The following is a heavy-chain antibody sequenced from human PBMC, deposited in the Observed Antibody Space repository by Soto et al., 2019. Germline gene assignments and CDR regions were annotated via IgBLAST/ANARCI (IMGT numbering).Heavy chain of an antibody. Sequence: EVQLVESGGDLVQPGGSLRLSCAASGFTFTHAWLHWVRQAPGKGLEMVARIKNNGGATDYAPFVKGRFTISRDDSKDTVNLQMSSLRTDDTAIYYCTADLGTAYSSNNWLDPWGQGTLVTVS. V-gene: IGHV3-15*07. CDR3: TADLGTAYSSNNWLDP. J-gene: IGHJ5*02. D-gene: IGHD6-13*01. CDR1: GFTFTHAW. CDR2: IKNNGGAT.